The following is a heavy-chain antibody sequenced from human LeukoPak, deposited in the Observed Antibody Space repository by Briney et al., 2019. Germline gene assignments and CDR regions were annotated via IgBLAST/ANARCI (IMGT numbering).Heavy chain of an antibody. CDR1: GGSFSGYY. D-gene: IGHD3-22*01. CDR3: ARATPNYYDSSGYTYYFDY. V-gene: IGHV4-34*01. J-gene: IGHJ4*02. Sequence: SETLSLTCAVYGGSFSGYYWSWIRQPPGKGLEWIGEINHSGSTNYNPSLKSRVTISVDTSKNQLSLKLSSVTAADTAVYYCARATPNYYDSSGYTYYFDYWGQGTLVTVSS. CDR2: INHSGST.